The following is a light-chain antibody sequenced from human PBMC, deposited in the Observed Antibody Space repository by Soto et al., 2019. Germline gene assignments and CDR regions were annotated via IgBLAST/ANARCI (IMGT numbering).Light chain of an antibody. CDR2: DTS. CDR1: QNIYSN. CDR3: QPYNNWPLT. Sequence: EIVMTQSPATLSVSPGERATLSCRASQNIYSNVAWYQHKPGQTPRLLIYDTSTRATGVPTRFSGSRSGAEFTLTINSLQSEDFAVYYCQPYNNWPLTFGGGTKVDI. V-gene: IGKV3-15*01. J-gene: IGKJ4*01.